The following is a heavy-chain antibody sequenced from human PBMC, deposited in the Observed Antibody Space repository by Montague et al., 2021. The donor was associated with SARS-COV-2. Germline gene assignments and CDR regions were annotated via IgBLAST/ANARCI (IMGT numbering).Heavy chain of an antibody. D-gene: IGHD3-10*01. J-gene: IGHJ4*02. CDR2: ISRNSGSI. Sequence: SLRLSCAASGFTFDDYAMHWVRQAPGKGLEWVSGISRNSGSIGYADSVKGRFTISRGNAKNSLYLQMNSLRAEDSALYYCAKAGSYYKEAYYFDYWGQGTLVTVSS. CDR3: AKAGSYYKEAYYFDY. V-gene: IGHV3-9*01. CDR1: GFTFDDYA.